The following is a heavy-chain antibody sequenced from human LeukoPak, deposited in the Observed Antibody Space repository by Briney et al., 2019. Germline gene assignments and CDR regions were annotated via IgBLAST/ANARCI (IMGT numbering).Heavy chain of an antibody. J-gene: IGHJ4*02. CDR1: GFTFSDYY. Sequence: GGSLRLSCAASGFTFSDYYMSWIRQAPGKGLEWLSYISSGSTIYYADSVKGRFTISRDNAKNTLYLQMNSLRVEDTAVYFCARDPGAFPYFFDYWGQGTLVTVSS. V-gene: IGHV3-11*01. CDR3: ARDPGAFPYFFDY. CDR2: ISSGSTI. D-gene: IGHD4/OR15-4a*01.